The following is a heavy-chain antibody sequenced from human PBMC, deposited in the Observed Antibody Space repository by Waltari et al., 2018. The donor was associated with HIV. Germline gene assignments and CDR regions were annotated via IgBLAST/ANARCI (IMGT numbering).Heavy chain of an antibody. V-gene: IGHV4-61*02. CDR1: GGSISSGSYY. CDR3: AGEQQLVHGFDY. CDR2: IYTIGSA. J-gene: IGHJ4*02. D-gene: IGHD6-13*01. Sequence: QVQLQESGPGLVKPSQTLSLTCTVSGGSISSGSYYWSWIRQPAGKGLEWIGRIYTIGSATYSPPLKIRVPISVDTSKNPFSRKLRSVTAADTAVYYWAGEQQLVHGFDYWGQGARVTVSS.